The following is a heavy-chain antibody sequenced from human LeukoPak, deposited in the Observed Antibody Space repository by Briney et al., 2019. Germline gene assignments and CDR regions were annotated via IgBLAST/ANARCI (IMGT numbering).Heavy chain of an antibody. CDR1: GFTFSSYS. J-gene: IGHJ6*02. CDR2: ISRSGSTI. CDR3: ARARARSVNEAMDV. Sequence: PGGSLRLSCAASGFTFSSYSMNWVRQAPGKGLEWVSFISRSGSTIYYADSVKGRFTISRDNAKNSLYLQMNSLRDEDTAVYYCARARARSVNEAMDVWGQGTTVTASS. V-gene: IGHV3-48*02. D-gene: IGHD2-8*01.